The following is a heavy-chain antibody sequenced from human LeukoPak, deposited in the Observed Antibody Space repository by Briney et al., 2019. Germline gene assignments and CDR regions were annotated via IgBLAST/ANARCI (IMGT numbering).Heavy chain of an antibody. CDR1: GFTFSRHW. CDR3: ARRYFEY. V-gene: IGHV3-7*03. J-gene: IGHJ4*02. CDR2: IRQDGSEK. Sequence: GGSLRLSCAASGFTFSRHWMHWVRQAPGKGLEWVANIRQDGSEKYYVDSVKGRFTISRDNAKNALYLQMNSLRAEDTAVYYCARRYFEYWGQGTLVTVSS.